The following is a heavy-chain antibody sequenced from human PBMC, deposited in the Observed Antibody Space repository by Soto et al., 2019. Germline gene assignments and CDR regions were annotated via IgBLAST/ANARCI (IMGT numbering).Heavy chain of an antibody. CDR2: LSDSGST. J-gene: IGHJ4*01. CDR3: ARGVLH. CDR1: GGSISSGGYY. Sequence: QVQLQESGPGLVQPSQTLSLTCTVSGGSISSGGYYWSWIRQHPGTCLEWIGHLSDSGSTYYNTSHKRRVTISVDTSRNQFSLIVNSVTAADPAVYYCARGVLHWGQGTLVTVSS. V-gene: IGHV4-31*03.